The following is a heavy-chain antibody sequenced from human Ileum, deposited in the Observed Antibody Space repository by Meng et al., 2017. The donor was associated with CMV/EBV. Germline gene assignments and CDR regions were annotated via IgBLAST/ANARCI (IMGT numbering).Heavy chain of an antibody. V-gene: IGHV1-2*06. CDR2: INPINGAT. D-gene: IGHD3-22*01. CDR3: TRLVVITSQARDY. CDR1: GYTFSAYS. J-gene: IGHJ4*02. Sequence: QVQLVQSGAEVKKPGASVKVSCQASGYTFSAYSMHWVRQAPGQGLEWMGRINPINGATNYAQKFQGRVAMTGDVSINTAYLELSGLTSDDTAVYYCTRLVVITSQARDYWRQGTLVTVSS.